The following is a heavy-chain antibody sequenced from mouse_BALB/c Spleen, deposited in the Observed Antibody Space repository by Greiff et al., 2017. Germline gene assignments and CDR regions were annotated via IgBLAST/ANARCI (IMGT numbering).Heavy chain of an antibody. V-gene: IGHV7-3*02. CDR2: IRNKANGYTT. Sequence: EVKLQESGGGLVQPGGSLRLSCATSGFTFTDYYMSWVRQPPGKALEWLGFIRNKANGYTTEYSASVKGRFTISSDNSQSILYLQMNTLRAEDSATYYCARDRPGAYWGQGTLVTVSA. CDR3: ARDRPGAY. J-gene: IGHJ3*01. CDR1: GFTFTDYY.